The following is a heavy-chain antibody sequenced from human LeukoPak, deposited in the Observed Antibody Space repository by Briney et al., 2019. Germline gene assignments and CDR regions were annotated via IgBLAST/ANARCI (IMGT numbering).Heavy chain of an antibody. D-gene: IGHD5-18*01. Sequence: ASVKVSCKASGYTFTDYYMHWVRQAPGQGLGWRGWINPHSGGRNYAQNFQGRGAMTRDTSISTAYMEVSRLRSDDTAVDYGARPGCTYGLDYWGQGTLVSVS. CDR3: ARPGCTYGLDY. V-gene: IGHV1-2*02. J-gene: IGHJ4*02. CDR1: GYTFTDYY. CDR2: INPHSGGR.